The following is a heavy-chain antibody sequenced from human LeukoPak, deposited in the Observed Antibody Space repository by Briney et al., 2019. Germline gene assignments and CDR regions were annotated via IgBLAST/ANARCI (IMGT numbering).Heavy chain of an antibody. CDR1: GGSISSYY. Sequence: SETLSLTCIVSGGSISSYYWSWIRQPPGKGLEWIGYIYYSGSTNYNPSLKSRVTISVDTSKNQFSLKLSSVTAADTAVYYCARGKGSSWYLKYYFDYWGQGTLVTVSS. CDR3: ARGKGSSWYLKYYFDY. D-gene: IGHD6-13*01. J-gene: IGHJ4*02. CDR2: IYYSGST. V-gene: IGHV4-59*12.